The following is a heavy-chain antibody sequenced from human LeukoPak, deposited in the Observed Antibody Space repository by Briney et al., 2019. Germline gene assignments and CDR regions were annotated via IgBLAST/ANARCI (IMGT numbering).Heavy chain of an antibody. CDR2: ITGSGGST. CDR1: GFTFSIYA. V-gene: IGHV3-23*01. CDR3: ARSLDTVIRGVILV. J-gene: IGHJ4*02. Sequence: GGSLRLSCAASGFTFSIYAMTWVRQAPGRGLEWVATITGSGGSTYYADSVKGRFTIYRDNSKNTLNLQMNSLRAEDTAVYYCARSLDTVIRGVILVWGQGTLVTVSS. D-gene: IGHD3-10*01.